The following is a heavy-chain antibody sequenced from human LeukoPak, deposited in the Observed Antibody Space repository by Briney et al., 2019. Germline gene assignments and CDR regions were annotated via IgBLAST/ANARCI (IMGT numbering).Heavy chain of an antibody. V-gene: IGHV3-33*01. J-gene: IGHJ4*02. CDR3: ASDRVLGSGSLDN. CDR1: GVTFSSYG. Sequence: GRSLRLSCAASGVTFSSYGMHWVRQAPGKGLEWVAVIWYDGSNKYYADSVKGRFTISRDNSKNTLYLQMNSLRAEDTAVYYCASDRVLGSGSLDNWGQGTLVTVSS. CDR2: IWYDGSNK. D-gene: IGHD3-10*01.